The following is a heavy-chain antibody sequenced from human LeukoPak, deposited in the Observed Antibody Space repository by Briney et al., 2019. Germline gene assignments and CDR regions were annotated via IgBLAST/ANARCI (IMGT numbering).Heavy chain of an antibody. CDR3: ARGGYYDTMRAAFDY. J-gene: IGHJ4*02. D-gene: IGHD3-22*01. CDR1: GGSISSYY. V-gene: IGHV4-4*07. CDR2: IYTSGST. Sequence: SETLSLTCTVSGGSISSYYWSWLRQPAGKGLEWIGRIYTSGSTNYNPSLKSRVTMSVDTSKNQFSLKLSSVTAADTAVYYCARGGYYDTMRAAFDYWGQGTLVTVSS.